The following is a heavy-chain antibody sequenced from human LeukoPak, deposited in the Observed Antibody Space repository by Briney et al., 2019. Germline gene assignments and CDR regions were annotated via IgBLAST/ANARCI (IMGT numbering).Heavy chain of an antibody. V-gene: IGHV4-59*01. J-gene: IGHJ4*02. D-gene: IGHD6-19*01. CDR1: GGSISSYY. CDR3: ARLKYSSGWYYFDY. CDR2: IYYSGST. Sequence: SETLSLTCTVSGGSISSYYWSWIRQPPGKGLEWIGYIYYSGSTNYNPSLKSRVTISVDTSKNQFSLKLSSVTAADTAVYYCARLKYSSGWYYFDYWRQGTLVTVSS.